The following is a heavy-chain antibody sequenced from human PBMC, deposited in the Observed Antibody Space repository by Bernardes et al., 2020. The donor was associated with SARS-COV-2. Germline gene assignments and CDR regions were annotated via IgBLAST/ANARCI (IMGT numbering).Heavy chain of an antibody. V-gene: IGHV4-59*01. J-gene: IGHJ6*02. D-gene: IGHD1-26*01. CDR3: ARGYFGSYYYYYYGMDV. CDR1: GDSITDDY. Sequence: SETLSLTCTVTGDSITDDYWGWFRLPPGKGLEWIGHIYNRGTTDYNASLKGRVTVSVDTALNQFTLKLISVTPADTAVYYCARGYFGSYYYYYYGMDVWGQGTTVTVSS. CDR2: IYNRGTT.